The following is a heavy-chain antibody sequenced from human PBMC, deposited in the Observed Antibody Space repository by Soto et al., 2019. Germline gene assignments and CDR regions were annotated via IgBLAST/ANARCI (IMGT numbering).Heavy chain of an antibody. J-gene: IGHJ5*02. D-gene: IGHD2-21*01. CDR2: IYVTGAV. CDR1: RSSLNSGNYY. CDR3: ARLRIATNNYKWFDP. V-gene: IGHV4-31*03. Sequence: LSLTCSVSRSSLNSGNYYWSWIRHFPGKGLEWIGHIYVTGAVDYNPSLRDRITISQDTSERQFSLNLRLVTAADTAVYYCARLRIATNNYKWFDPWGQGPLVTVSS.